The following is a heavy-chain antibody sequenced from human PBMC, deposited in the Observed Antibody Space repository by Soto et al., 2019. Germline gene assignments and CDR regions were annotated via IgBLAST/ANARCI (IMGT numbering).Heavy chain of an antibody. CDR1: GGSISSGGYY. J-gene: IGHJ5*02. CDR3: ARERAYYDFWGGPAEEKNWFDP. D-gene: IGHD3-3*01. CDR2: IYYSGST. Sequence: SETLSLTCTVPGGSISSGGYYWSWIRQHPGKGLEWIGYIYYSGSTYYNPSLKSRVTISVDTSKNQFSLKLSSVTAADTAVYYCARERAYYDFWGGPAEEKNWFDPWGQGTLVTVSS. V-gene: IGHV4-31*03.